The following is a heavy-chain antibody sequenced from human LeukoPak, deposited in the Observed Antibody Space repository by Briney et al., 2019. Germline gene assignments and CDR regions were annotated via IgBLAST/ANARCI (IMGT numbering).Heavy chain of an antibody. V-gene: IGHV4-61*02. Sequence: PSETLSLTCTVSGGSISSGSYYWSWIRQPAGKGLEWIGRIYTSGSTNYNPSLKSRVTISVDTSKNQFSLKLSSVTAADTAVYYCARTYSSSLFDYWGQGTLGTVS. CDR2: IYTSGST. D-gene: IGHD6-6*01. CDR1: GGSISSGSYY. J-gene: IGHJ4*02. CDR3: ARTYSSSLFDY.